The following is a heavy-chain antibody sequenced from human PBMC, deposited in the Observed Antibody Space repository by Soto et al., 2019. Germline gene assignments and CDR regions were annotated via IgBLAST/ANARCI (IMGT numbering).Heavy chain of an antibody. Sequence: QVQLQESGPGLVKPSQPLSLTFTVSGGSISSGGYYWGWIRPHPGKGLEWSGYVYYSGSTYYNPSRKSRVTISVDASTNQFSLKLSSATAADTDVYYCAGVFSDISSFFDPGGQGTLVTVSS. CDR2: VYYSGST. V-gene: IGHV4-31*03. CDR3: AGVFSDISSFFDP. D-gene: IGHD6-13*01. J-gene: IGHJ5*02. CDR1: GGSISSGGYY.